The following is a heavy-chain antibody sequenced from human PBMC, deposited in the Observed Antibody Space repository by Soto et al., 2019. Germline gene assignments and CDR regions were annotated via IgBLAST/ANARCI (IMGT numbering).Heavy chain of an antibody. CDR1: GGSISSGTYY. Sequence: SETPSLTCTVSGGSISSGTYYWSWIRQPPGKGLEWIGYIYHSGSSQYNPSLKSRVTISIDTSKNQFSLELRSVTAADTAVYYCARDLLDTTVDYYFDYWGPGRLVTVSS. CDR3: ARDLLDTTVDYYFDY. D-gene: IGHD4-17*01. CDR2: IYHSGSS. V-gene: IGHV4-30-4*01. J-gene: IGHJ4*02.